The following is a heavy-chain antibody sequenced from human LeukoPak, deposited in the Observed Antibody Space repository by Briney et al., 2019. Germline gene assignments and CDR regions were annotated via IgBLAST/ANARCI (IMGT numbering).Heavy chain of an antibody. J-gene: IGHJ5*02. V-gene: IGHV1-69*05. CDR1: GGTFSSYA. Sequence: SVKVSCKASGGTFSSYAISWVRQAPGQGLKWMGGIIPIFGTANYAQKFQGRVTITTDESTSTAYMELSSLRSEDTAVYYCARGRGCSSTSCYIDWFDPWGQGTLVTVSS. CDR3: ARGRGCSSTSCYIDWFDP. D-gene: IGHD2-2*02. CDR2: IIPIFGTA.